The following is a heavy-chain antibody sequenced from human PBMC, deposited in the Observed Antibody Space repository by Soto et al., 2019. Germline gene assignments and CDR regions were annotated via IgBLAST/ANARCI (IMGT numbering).Heavy chain of an antibody. CDR2: IYYSGST. J-gene: IGHJ4*02. V-gene: IGHV4-59*01. CDR1: GGSISTYD. Sequence: SETLSLTCTVSGGSISTYDWSWIRQSPGKRLEWIGCIYYSGSTNYNPSLKSRVTISVDTSKNQFSLKLNSVTAADTAVYYCARVVTSTSHYFDYWGQGALVTVSS. CDR3: ARVVTSTSHYFDY. D-gene: IGHD2-21*02.